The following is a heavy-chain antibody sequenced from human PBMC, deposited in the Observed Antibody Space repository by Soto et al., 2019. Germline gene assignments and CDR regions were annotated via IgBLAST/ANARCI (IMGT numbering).Heavy chain of an antibody. V-gene: IGHV3-21*01. CDR1: GFAFNSYT. CDR2: ISSTSSYI. Sequence: GGSLRLSCAASGFAFNSYTMNWVRQAPGKGLEWVSSISSTSSYIYYADTVKGRFTISRDNAKNSLHLQMNSLRAEDTAVYYCARDRAVITHWYYYAMDVWGQGTTVTVSS. J-gene: IGHJ6*02. D-gene: IGHD2-21*01. CDR3: ARDRAVITHWYYYAMDV.